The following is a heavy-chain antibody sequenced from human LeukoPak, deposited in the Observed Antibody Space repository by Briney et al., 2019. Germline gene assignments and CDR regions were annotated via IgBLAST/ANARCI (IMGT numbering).Heavy chain of an antibody. CDR1: GFTFSSYA. V-gene: IGHV3-23*01. CDR2: VSGSGDTT. D-gene: IGHD3-16*01. Sequence: GGSLRLSCAASGFTFSSYAMTWVRQAPGKGLEWVSAVSGSGDTTYYADSVKGRFTISRDNSKNTLYLEMNSLRAEDTAVYYCLGGVAADYWGRGTLVTVSS. J-gene: IGHJ4*02. CDR3: LGGVAADY.